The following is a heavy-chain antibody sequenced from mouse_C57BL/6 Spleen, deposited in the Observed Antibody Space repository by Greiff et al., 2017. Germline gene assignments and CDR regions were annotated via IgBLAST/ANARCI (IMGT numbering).Heavy chain of an antibody. V-gene: IGHV1-42*01. J-gene: IGHJ3*01. CDR2: INPSTGGT. Sequence: EVQLQQSGPELVKPGASVKISCKASGYSFTGYYMNWVKQSPEKSLEWIGEINPSTGGTTYNQKFKAKATLTVDKSSSTAYMQLKSLTSEDSAVYYCAPGYDVRFAYWGQGTLVTVSA. CDR1: GYSFTGYY. CDR3: APGYDVRFAY. D-gene: IGHD2-2*01.